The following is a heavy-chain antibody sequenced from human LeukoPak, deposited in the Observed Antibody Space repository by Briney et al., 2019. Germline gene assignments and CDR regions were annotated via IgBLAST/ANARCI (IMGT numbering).Heavy chain of an antibody. J-gene: IGHJ4*02. V-gene: IGHV3-30-3*01. CDR2: ISHDGIIK. D-gene: IGHD3-10*01. Sequence: GGSLTLSCAGARLSFDGYSMRWVRQAPGKVLDWVAFISHDGIIKHYADSVRGRFTISRDNSERTLYLQMNSLRAEETALYYCTRIGYGYNFGSGFDYWSQGTLVTVSS. CDR1: RLSFDGYS. CDR3: TRIGYGYNFGSGFDY.